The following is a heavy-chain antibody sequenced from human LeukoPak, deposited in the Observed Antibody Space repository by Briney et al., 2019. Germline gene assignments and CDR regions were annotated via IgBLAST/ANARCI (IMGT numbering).Heavy chain of an antibody. Sequence: GGSLRLSCAASGFTFTGSAMHWVRQASGKGLEWVGRIRSSSHSDATAYAESVKGRFTISRDDSKKTAYLQMNSLKTEDTAVYYCARGGVCSGGNCYYYFGYWGQGTLVTVSS. J-gene: IGHJ4*02. V-gene: IGHV3-73*01. CDR3: ARGGVCSGGNCYYYFGY. D-gene: IGHD2-15*01. CDR1: GFTFTGSA. CDR2: IRSSSHSDAT.